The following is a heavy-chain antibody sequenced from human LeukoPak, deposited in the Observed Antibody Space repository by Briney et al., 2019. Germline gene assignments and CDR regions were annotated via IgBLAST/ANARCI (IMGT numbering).Heavy chain of an antibody. D-gene: IGHD3-3*01. CDR1: GFTFSSYS. Sequence: GGSLRLSCAASGFTFSSYSMNWVRQAPGKGLEWVSSISSSSSYIYYADSVKGRFTISRDNAKNSLYLQMNSLRADDTAVYYCAREDDLAYYFDYWGQGTLVTASS. V-gene: IGHV3-21*01. CDR3: AREDDLAYYFDY. J-gene: IGHJ4*02. CDR2: ISSSSSYI.